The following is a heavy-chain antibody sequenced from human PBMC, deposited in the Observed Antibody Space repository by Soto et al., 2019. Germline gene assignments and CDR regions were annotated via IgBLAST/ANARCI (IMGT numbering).Heavy chain of an antibody. CDR3: ASEERHCINGECDTYWFGP. V-gene: IGHV1-2*02. J-gene: IGHJ5*02. Sequence: ASVKVSCKASGYTFPGDFIQWMRQAPGEGLEWMGWIDPKNGDTTYSQKFQGRVTMTRDTSTNTAYMELYRLTFDDTAVYFCASEERHCINGECDTYWFGPWGQGTLVTVSS. D-gene: IGHD2-8*01. CDR2: IDPKNGDT. CDR1: GYTFPGDF.